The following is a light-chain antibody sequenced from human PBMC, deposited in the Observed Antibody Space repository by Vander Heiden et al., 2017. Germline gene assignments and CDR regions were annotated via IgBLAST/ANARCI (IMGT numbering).Light chain of an antibody. CDR3: QQYNNWPS. J-gene: IGKJ5*01. CDR2: GAS. V-gene: IGKV3-15*01. CDR1: QSISSN. Sequence: EIVMTQSPATLSVSPGERATLSCRSSQSISSNLAWYQQKPGQAPRLLSYGASTRATGIPARFSGSGSGTEFNLTISSLQSEDFAVDYCQQYNNWPSFGQGTRLEIK.